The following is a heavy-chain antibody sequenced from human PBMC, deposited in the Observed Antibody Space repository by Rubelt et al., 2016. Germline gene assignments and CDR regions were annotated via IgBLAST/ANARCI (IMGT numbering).Heavy chain of an antibody. CDR3: ARSHPNGGMDV. J-gene: IGHJ6*02. CDR1: GFIFSNYA. CDR2: IWYDGSDK. V-gene: IGHV3-33*01. Sequence: GRSLRLSCAPSGFIFSNYAMHWVRQAPGKGLEWVAIIWYDGSDKYYSDSVKGRFTISRDNSKNTLYLQMNSLRADDTAVYYCARSHPNGGMDVWGQGTTVTVS.